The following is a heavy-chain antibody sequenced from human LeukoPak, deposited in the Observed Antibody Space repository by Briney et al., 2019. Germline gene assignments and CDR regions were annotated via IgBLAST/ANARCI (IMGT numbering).Heavy chain of an antibody. CDR2: ISGGGDST. Sequence: PGGSLRLSCAASGFTFSSYAMTWVRQAPGKGLEWVSTISGGGDSTYYADSVKGRFSISRDNSKNTLYLQMISLGAEDAAVYYCAKDPDLLWLYTGYFDYWGQGTLVTVSS. V-gene: IGHV3-23*01. D-gene: IGHD3-10*01. CDR1: GFTFSSYA. CDR3: AKDPDLLWLYTGYFDY. J-gene: IGHJ4*02.